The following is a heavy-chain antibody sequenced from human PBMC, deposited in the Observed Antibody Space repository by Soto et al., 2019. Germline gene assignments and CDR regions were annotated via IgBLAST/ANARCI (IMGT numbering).Heavy chain of an antibody. CDR1: GGSISSYD. CDR3: ARGGVAARKGRWFDP. J-gene: IGHJ5*02. Sequence: SVTQSLTCTVSGGSISSYDGSWIRHHAGKGLEWIGRIYTSGSTNYNPSLRSRVTISVDTPKNQFSLKVNSMTAADTAIYYCARGGVAARKGRWFDPWGQGTLSSVSS. D-gene: IGHD6-25*01. V-gene: IGHV4-4*07. CDR2: IYTSGST.